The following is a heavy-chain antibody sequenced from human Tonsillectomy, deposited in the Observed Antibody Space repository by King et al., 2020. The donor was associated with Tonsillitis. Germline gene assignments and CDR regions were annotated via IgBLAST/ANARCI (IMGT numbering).Heavy chain of an antibody. D-gene: IGHD2-15*01. CDR3: AGVSAGGGRFDY. V-gene: IGHV3-11*01. CDR1: GFSFSDYY. CDR2: ISSSGSSI. Sequence: VQLVESGGGLVKPGGSLRLSCAASGFSFSDYYMSWIRQAPGKGLEWVSYISSSGSSIYYADPVKGRFTISRDNAKSSLNLQMNSLRAEDMAVYYCAGVSAGGGRFDYRGQGTLVTVPS. J-gene: IGHJ4*02.